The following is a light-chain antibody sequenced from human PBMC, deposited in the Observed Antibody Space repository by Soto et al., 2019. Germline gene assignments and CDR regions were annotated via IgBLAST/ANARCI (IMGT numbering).Light chain of an antibody. J-gene: IGLJ2*01. Sequence: QSVLTQPASVSGSPGQSITISCTGTSSDIGAYNYVSWYQQHPGKAPKLMIYDLNSRPSGVSNRFYGSKSGNTPSLSISGLPAEDEADYYCTSWTTSTTMIFGGGTKVTVL. CDR2: DLN. CDR3: TSWTTSTTMI. CDR1: SSDIGAYNY. V-gene: IGLV2-14*03.